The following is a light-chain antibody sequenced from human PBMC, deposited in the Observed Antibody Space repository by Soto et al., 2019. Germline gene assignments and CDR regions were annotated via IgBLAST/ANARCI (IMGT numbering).Light chain of an antibody. CDR3: QKFNTAPLT. Sequence: DIQMTQSPSSLSASVGDRVTITCRASQDISVYLAWYQQKPGKVPTLLIYSASTLQSGVPSRFSGSGSGTDCTLTISSLQPEDVATYYCQKFNTAPLTFGQGKRLEIK. CDR1: QDISVY. V-gene: IGKV1-27*01. J-gene: IGKJ5*01. CDR2: SAS.